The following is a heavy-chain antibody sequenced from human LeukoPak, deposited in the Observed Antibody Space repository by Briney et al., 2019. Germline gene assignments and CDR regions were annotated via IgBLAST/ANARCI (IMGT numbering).Heavy chain of an antibody. CDR1: GFEFSSYS. CDR3: AKGGVLSIRAFDI. Sequence: PGGSLRLSCAASGFEFSSYSMSWVRQAPGKGLEWVSVIVRSGGTTYDADFVKGRFTISRDNSKNTLYLQMNSLRAEDTAVYYCAKGGVLSIRAFDIWGQGTLVTVSS. CDR2: IVRSGGTT. J-gene: IGHJ4*02. D-gene: IGHD3-3*01. V-gene: IGHV3-23*01.